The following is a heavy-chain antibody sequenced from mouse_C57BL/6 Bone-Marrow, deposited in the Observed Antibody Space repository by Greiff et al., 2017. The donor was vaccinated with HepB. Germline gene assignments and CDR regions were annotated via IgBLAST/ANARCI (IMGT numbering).Heavy chain of an antibody. CDR3: AREGVITTNYAMDY. J-gene: IGHJ4*01. V-gene: IGHV1-80*01. CDR2: IYPGDGDT. D-gene: IGHD1-1*01. Sequence: QVQLQQSGAELVKPGASVKISCKASGYAFSSYWMNWVKQRPGKGLEWIGQIYPGDGDTNYNGKFKGKATLTEDKSSSTAYMQLSSLTSEDSAVYFCAREGVITTNYAMDYWGQGTAVTVSS. CDR1: GYAFSSYW.